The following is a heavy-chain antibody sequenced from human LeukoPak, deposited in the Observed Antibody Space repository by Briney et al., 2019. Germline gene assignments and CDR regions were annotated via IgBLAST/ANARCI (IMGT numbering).Heavy chain of an antibody. Sequence: SETLSLTCAVYGGSFSGYYWSWIRQRPGKGLEWIGYIYYSGSTYYNPSLKSRVTISVDTSQNQFSLKLGSVTAADTAVYYCARGGYCSGGSCYSGYLQHWGQGTLVTVSS. J-gene: IGHJ1*01. CDR3: ARGGYCSGGSCYSGYLQH. CDR2: IYYSGST. D-gene: IGHD2-15*01. V-gene: IGHV4-31*11. CDR1: GGSFSGYY.